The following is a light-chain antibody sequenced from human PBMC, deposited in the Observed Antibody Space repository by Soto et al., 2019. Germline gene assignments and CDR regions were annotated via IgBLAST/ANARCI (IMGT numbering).Light chain of an antibody. J-gene: IGKJ1*01. CDR3: QQYNSYSPT. Sequence: EIRMTQFPATLSASPGEGVTLSCRAAQDVTTNFAWYQQKRGQAPRLLVYDISIRATGVPARFSGSGSETEFTLTISGLQPGDSATYYCQQYNSYSPTFGQGTKVEVK. CDR1: QDVTTN. V-gene: IGKV3-15*01. CDR2: DIS.